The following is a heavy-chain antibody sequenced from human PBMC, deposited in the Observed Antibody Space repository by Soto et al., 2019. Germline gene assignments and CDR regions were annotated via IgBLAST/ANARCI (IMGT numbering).Heavy chain of an antibody. Sequence: ETLSLTCAVSGYSIASGYYWAWIRQPPGKGLEWIGSIYYAGSVYYNPSLNSRVAVSLDTSENHFSLKLTSVTAADTAVYYCERTFDYYGMDVWGQGTTVTVSS. V-gene: IGHV4-38-2*01. CDR2: IYYAGSV. CDR3: ERTFDYYGMDV. J-gene: IGHJ6*02. CDR1: GYSIASGYY.